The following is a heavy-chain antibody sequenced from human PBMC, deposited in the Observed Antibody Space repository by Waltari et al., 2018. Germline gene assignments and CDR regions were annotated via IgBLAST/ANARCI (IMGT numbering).Heavy chain of an antibody. D-gene: IGHD1-26*01. CDR1: GYSISSGYY. V-gene: IGHV4-38-2*01. Sequence: QVQLQESGPGLVKPSETLSLTCAVSGYSISSGYYWGWIRQTPGKGLEWIRSIYHSGSTYYNPSLKSRVTISVDTSKNQFSLKLSSVTAADTAVYYCARLVGATYYFDYWGQGTLVTVSS. CDR2: IYHSGST. J-gene: IGHJ4*02. CDR3: ARLVGATYYFDY.